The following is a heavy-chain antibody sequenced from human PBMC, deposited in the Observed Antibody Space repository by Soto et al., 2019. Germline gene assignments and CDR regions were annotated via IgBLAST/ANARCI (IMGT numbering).Heavy chain of an antibody. D-gene: IGHD2-15*01. V-gene: IGHV4-31*03. CDR3: ASGPIILRGQDRGFQQ. J-gene: IGHJ1*01. CDR1: GGSISSGGYY. Sequence: QVQLQESGPGLLKPSQTLSLTCTVSGGSISSGGYYWSWIRPHPGKGLEWIGYIYYSGSTYYNPSQKRRVTISGDTSKKQFSLKLRCVTAADTAVYYCASGPIILRGQDRGFQQWGQRTLVTDSS. CDR2: IYYSGST.